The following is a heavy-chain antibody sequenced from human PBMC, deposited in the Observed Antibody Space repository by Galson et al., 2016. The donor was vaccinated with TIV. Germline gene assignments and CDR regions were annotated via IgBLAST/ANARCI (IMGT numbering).Heavy chain of an antibody. CDR2: IYNSGIT. V-gene: IGHV4-59*01. J-gene: IGHJ3*02. CDR3: ARHEGGAFDI. CDR1: GGSISSYY. Sequence: LSLTCTVSGGSISSYYWSWIRQPPGKGLEWIGYIYNSGITKYNPSLKSRVSISVDTSKNQFSLKVNSVTAADTAVYYCARHEGGAFDIWGQGTMVTVSS.